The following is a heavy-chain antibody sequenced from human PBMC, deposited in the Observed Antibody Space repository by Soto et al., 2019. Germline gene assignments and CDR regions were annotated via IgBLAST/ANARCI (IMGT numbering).Heavy chain of an antibody. D-gene: IGHD3-10*01. J-gene: IGHJ5*02. V-gene: IGHV1-2*02. Sequence: QVQLVQSGAEVKKPGSSVKVSCKASGGTFSSYAISWVRQAPGQGLEWMGWINPNSGGTNYAQKFQGRVTMTRDTSISTAYMELSRLRSDDTAVYYCARDRVGRGYWFDPWGQGTLVTVSS. CDR2: INPNSGGT. CDR1: GGTFSSYA. CDR3: ARDRVGRGYWFDP.